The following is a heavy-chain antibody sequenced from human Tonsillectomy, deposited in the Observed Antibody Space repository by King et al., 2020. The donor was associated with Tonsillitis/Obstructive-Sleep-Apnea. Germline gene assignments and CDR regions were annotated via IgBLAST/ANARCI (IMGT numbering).Heavy chain of an antibody. CDR2: IIPMLGIA. Sequence: QLVQSGAEVKKPGSSVKVSCKASGGTFSSYAISWVRQAPGQGLEWMGGIIPMLGIANYAQKFQGRVTITADKSTSTAYMELSSLRSEDPAVYYCARGEGITAFGVALLNQERYYYAMDVWGQGTTVTVSS. V-gene: IGHV1-69*10. CDR1: GGTFSSYA. D-gene: IGHD3-3*01. CDR3: ARGEGITAFGVALLNQERYYYAMDV. J-gene: IGHJ6*02.